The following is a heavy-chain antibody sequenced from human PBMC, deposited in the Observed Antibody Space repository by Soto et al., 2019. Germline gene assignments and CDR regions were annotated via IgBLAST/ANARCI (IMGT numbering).Heavy chain of an antibody. J-gene: IGHJ6*02. CDR3: AKGSATLVPAAKLDYYYYYGMDV. CDR1: GFTFSSYG. Sequence: PGGSLRLSCAASGFTFSSYGMHWVRQAPGKGLEWVAVISYDGSNKYYADSVKGRFTISRDNSKNTLYLQMNSLRAEDTAVYYCAKGSATLVPAAKLDYYYYYGMDVWGQGTTVTVSS. D-gene: IGHD2-2*01. V-gene: IGHV3-30*18. CDR2: ISYDGSNK.